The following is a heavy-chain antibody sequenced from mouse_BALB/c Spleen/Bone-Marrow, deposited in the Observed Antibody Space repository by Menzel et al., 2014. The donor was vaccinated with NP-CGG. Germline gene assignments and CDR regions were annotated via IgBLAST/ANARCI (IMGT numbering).Heavy chain of an antibody. D-gene: IGHD2-10*02. CDR1: GFTFSAFY. CDR3: ARDVGYGNYFPY. Sequence: EVKLQESGGGLVQPGGSLRLSCATSGFTFSAFYMEWVRQPPGKRLEWIAASRNKPKDYTTEYSASVKGRFIVSRDTSQSILYLQMNALRAEDTAIYYCARDVGYGNYFPYWGQGTLVTVSA. J-gene: IGHJ3*01. V-gene: IGHV7-1*02. CDR2: SRNKPKDYTT.